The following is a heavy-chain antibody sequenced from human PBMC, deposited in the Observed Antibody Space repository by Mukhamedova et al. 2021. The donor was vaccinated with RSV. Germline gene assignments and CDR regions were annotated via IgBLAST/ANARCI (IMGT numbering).Heavy chain of an antibody. Sequence: EWLGRTYYRSKWYNEYAVSVTGRITINPDTSKNQFSLQLNYVTPEDTAVYYCARQDGSKFAYWGQGTLVTVSS. V-gene: IGHV6-1*01. CDR3: ARQDGSKFAY. D-gene: IGHD4-23*01. CDR2: TYYRSKWYN. J-gene: IGHJ4*02.